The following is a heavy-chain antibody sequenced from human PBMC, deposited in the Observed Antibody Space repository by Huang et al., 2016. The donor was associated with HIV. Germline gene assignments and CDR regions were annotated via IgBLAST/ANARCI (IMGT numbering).Heavy chain of an antibody. CDR2: INHIVST. CDR1: GGSFSGYY. CDR3: ARGQGGYYYYYMDV. Sequence: QVQLQQWGAGLLRPSETLSLTCAVYGGSFSGYYGTWFRQPPGKGREWIGEINHIVSTNYNPSLKSRVTISVDTSRNQFSLTLTSVTAADTAVYYCARGQGGYYYYYMDVWGKGTTVTVSS. V-gene: IGHV4-34*01. J-gene: IGHJ6*03.